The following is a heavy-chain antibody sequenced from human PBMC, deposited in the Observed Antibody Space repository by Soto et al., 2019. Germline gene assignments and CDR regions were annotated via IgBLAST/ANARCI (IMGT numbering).Heavy chain of an antibody. V-gene: IGHV4-61*05. D-gene: IGHD3-3*01. CDR2: IYYSGST. J-gene: IGHJ6*03. CDR3: ARVRNYDFWSGPYMDV. CDR1: GGSISSSSYY. Sequence: PSETLSLTCTVSGGSISSSSYYWGWIRQPPGKGLEWIGYIYYSGSTNYNPSLKSRVTISVDTPKNQFSLKLSSVTAADTAVYYCARVRNYDFWSGPYMDVWGKGTTVTVSS.